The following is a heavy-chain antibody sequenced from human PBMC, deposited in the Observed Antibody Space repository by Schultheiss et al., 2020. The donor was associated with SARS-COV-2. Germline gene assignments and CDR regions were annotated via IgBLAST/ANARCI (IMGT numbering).Heavy chain of an antibody. CDR3: TTGPSLYYYDSSGDAFDI. CDR1: GFTFSNAW. Sequence: GESLKISCAASGFTFSNAWMSWVRQAPGKGLEWVGRIKSKTDGGTTDYAAPVKGRFTISRDDSKNTLYLQMNSLKTEDTAVYYCTTGPSLYYYDSSGDAFDIWPRDNGHRRL. V-gene: IGHV3-15*01. J-gene: IGHJ3*02. D-gene: IGHD3-22*01. CDR2: IKSKTDGGTT.